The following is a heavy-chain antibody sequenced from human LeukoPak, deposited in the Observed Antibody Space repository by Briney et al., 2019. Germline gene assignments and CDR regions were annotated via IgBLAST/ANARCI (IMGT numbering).Heavy chain of an antibody. CDR2: IYYSGST. CDR3: ARESKPLWFVESPPRIFDY. D-gene: IGHD3-10*01. J-gene: IGHJ4*02. CDR1: GGSISSYY. V-gene: IGHV4-59*01. Sequence: PSETLSLTCTVSGGSISSYYWSWIRQPPGKGLEWIGYIYYSGSTNYNPSLKSRVTISIDTSKKQFSLKVNSVTSADTAVYYCARESKPLWFVESPPRIFDYWGQGTLVSVSS.